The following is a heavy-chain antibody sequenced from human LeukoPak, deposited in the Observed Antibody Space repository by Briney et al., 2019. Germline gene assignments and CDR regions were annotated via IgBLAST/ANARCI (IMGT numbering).Heavy chain of an antibody. CDR1: GFTFSTYS. V-gene: IGHV3-48*01. D-gene: IGHD3-10*01. J-gene: IGHJ4*02. Sequence: GSLRLSCAAFGFTFSTYSMNWVRQAPGKGLDWVSYISSSSSTIYYADSVKGRFTISRDSAKNSLYLQMNSLRAEDTAVYYCARAGLLWFGESKSDYWGQGTLVTVSS. CDR3: ARAGLLWFGESKSDY. CDR2: ISSSSSTI.